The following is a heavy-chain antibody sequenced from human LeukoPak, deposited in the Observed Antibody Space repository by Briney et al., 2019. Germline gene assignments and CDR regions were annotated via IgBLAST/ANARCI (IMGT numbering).Heavy chain of an antibody. D-gene: IGHD4-11*01. Sequence: GSLRLSCAASGFTFSSYAMNWVRQAPGKGLEWVSDISGSGGTTHYADSVKGRFTISRDNSKNTLYLQMNSLRAEDTAVYYCAKERMTTTSFDYWGQGTLVTVSS. CDR2: ISGSGGTT. CDR1: GFTFSSYA. V-gene: IGHV3-23*01. J-gene: IGHJ4*02. CDR3: AKERMTTTSFDY.